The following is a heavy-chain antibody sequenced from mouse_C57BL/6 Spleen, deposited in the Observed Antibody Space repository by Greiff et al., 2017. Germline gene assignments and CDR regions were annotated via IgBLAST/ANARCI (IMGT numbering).Heavy chain of an antibody. CDR1: GFTFSSYA. Sequence: EVKLVESGAGLVKPGASLKLSCAASGFTFSSYAMPWVRQTPEKRLEWVATISDGGSYTYYPDNVKGRFTISRDNAENSLYLQMSHLTSEDTAMYYCAGGAGWGDYFDYWGQGTPLTVSS. CDR2: ISDGGSYT. CDR3: AGGAGWGDYFDY. J-gene: IGHJ2*01. D-gene: IGHD2-3*01. V-gene: IGHV5-4*03.